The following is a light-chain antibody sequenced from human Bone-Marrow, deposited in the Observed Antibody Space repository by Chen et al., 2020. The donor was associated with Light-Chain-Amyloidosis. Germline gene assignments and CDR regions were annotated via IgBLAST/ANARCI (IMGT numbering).Light chain of an antibody. CDR2: EDD. CDR1: SGSIATNY. Sequence: NFMLTQPHSLSESPGKTVIISCTRSSGSIATNYVQWYQQRPGSSPTTVIYEDDQRPSGVPDRFSGSIDRSSNSASLTNSGLKTEDEADYYCQSYQGSSQGVFGGGTKLTVL. V-gene: IGLV6-57*01. CDR3: QSYQGSSQGV. J-gene: IGLJ3*02.